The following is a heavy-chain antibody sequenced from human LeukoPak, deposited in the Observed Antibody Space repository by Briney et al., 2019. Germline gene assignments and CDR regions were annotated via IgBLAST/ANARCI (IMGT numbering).Heavy chain of an antibody. CDR2: ISAYAGKT. D-gene: IGHD5-12*01. Sequence: ASVKVSCKAYGYTFTSYGITWVRQAPGQGPEWMGWISAYAGKTEYVQKFQGRVTMTTDTSTNTAYMELRSLGSDDTAVYYCARDLGNRVATTPDHWGQGTLVTVSS. CDR1: GYTFTSYG. CDR3: ARDLGNRVATTPDH. J-gene: IGHJ4*02. V-gene: IGHV1-18*01.